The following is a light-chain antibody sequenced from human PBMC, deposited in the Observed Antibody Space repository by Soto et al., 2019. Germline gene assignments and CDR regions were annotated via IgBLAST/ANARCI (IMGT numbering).Light chain of an antibody. J-gene: IGKJ4*01. CDR1: QSVRTD. CDR3: QQYNDWLR. V-gene: IGKV3-15*01. Sequence: IVMTQSPATLSLSPGERATLSCRASQSVRTDLAWYQQIPGQAPRLLTYGASIRATGEPARFSGSGSGTEFALTISSLQSEDFAVYYCQQYNDWLRVGGGTKVEIK. CDR2: GAS.